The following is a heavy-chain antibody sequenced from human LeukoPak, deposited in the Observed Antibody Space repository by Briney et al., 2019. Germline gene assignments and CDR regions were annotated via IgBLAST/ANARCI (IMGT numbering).Heavy chain of an antibody. CDR1: GGSCNDYY. V-gene: IGHV4-34*01. J-gene: IGHJ4*02. CDR3: VRGRDRSKAGDH. Sequence: SETLSLTCTVYGGSCNDYYCSWIRQPPGKGLEWIGEIHPSGIFYYNSSLVSRVTISIDTSKSQFSLRLTSVTAADTAFYYCVRGRDRSKAGDHWGQGSLVTVSS. CDR2: IHPSGIF.